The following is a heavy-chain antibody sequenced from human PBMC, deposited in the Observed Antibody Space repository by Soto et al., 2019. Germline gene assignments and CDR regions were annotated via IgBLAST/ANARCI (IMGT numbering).Heavy chain of an antibody. V-gene: IGHV3-30-3*01. D-gene: IGHD3-3*01. CDR2: ISYDGSYK. J-gene: IGHJ6*02. CDR1: VFTFNSHP. Sequence: SPRLSCTASVFTFNSHPMHWVRQAPGEGLEWVAVISYDGSYKFYADSVKGRFTISRGNSKSTLYLQMNRLTAADTAVYYCAKDAPIFGGMYGMDVWGQGTTVTVSS. CDR3: AKDAPIFGGMYGMDV.